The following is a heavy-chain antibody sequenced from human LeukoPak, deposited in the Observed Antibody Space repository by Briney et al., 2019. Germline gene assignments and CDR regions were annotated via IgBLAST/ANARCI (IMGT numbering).Heavy chain of an antibody. J-gene: IGHJ4*02. V-gene: IGHV3-66*01. D-gene: IGHD6-19*01. CDR2: IYSGGST. CDR3: ARVQGGGYRTADY. Sequence: GGSLRLSCAASGFTVSSNYMSWVRQAPGKGLEWVSVIYSGGSTYYADSVKGRFTISRDNSKNTLFLQMNSLRGEDTAMYYCARVQGGGYRTADYWGQGTLVTVSS. CDR1: GFTVSSNY.